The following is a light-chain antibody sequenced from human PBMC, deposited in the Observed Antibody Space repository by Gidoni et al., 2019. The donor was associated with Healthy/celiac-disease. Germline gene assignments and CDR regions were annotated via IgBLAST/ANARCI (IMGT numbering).Light chain of an antibody. V-gene: IGKV1-9*01. CDR2: AAS. CDR3: QQLNSYPAIT. J-gene: IGKJ5*01. CDR1: QGISSY. Sequence: GDRVTITCRASQGISSYLAWYQQKPGKAPKLLIYAASTLQSGVPSRFSGSGSGTEFTLTISSLQPEDFATYYCQQLNSYPAITFXQXTRLEIK.